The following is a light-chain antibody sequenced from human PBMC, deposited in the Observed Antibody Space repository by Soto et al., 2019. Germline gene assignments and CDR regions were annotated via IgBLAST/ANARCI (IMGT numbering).Light chain of an antibody. V-gene: IGLV2-14*01. J-gene: IGLJ3*02. Sequence: QSALTQPASVSGSPGQSITISCTGTSSDIGTYDYVSWYQHHPGKAPKLMIYEVTNRPSGVSSRFSGSKSGNTASLTISGLQAEDEADYYCSSYTIINTWVFGGGTKLTVL. CDR2: EVT. CDR3: SSYTIINTWV. CDR1: SSDIGTYDY.